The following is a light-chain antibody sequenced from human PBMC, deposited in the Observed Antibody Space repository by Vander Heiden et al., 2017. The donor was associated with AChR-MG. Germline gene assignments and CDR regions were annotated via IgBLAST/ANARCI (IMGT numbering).Light chain of an antibody. J-gene: IGLJ2*01. Sequence: YELTLPPSVSVSPGQTVRRACPGDAMYQQSAYVYQPRPGQASVLVTSKDTERRSGIPERVSGSSSGPTVTFNIRGVQAEDEADYYWQPGDITGTDAVFGGGTKLTVL. V-gene: IGLV3-25*03. CDR3: QPGDITGTDAV. CDR2: KDT. CDR1: AMYQQS.